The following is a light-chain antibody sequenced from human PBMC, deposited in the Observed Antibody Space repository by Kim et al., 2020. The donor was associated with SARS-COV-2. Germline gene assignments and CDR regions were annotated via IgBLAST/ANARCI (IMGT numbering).Light chain of an antibody. J-gene: IGKJ2*01. CDR3: QKYNSVPYT. V-gene: IGKV1-27*01. Sequence: SASVGDTVTIACRASQGISNSLAWYQQKPGKVPKVLIYAASTLQSGVPSRFSGSGSGTDFTLTISSLQPEDVATYYCQKYNSVPYTFGQGTKLEI. CDR1: QGISNS. CDR2: AAS.